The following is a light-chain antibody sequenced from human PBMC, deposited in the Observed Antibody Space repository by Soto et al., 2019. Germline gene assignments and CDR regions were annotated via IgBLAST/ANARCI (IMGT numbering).Light chain of an antibody. Sequence: IQITQAPSTLTASIGDRFTIAFRASHSISTWLEWYQQKPGKAPELLIYDASSFQSGVPSRYSGSGSGTEFTLTISSLQPGEFGTYYCQEYKSYTWSFGQGTKVDI. CDR3: QEYKSYTWS. CDR1: HSISTW. CDR2: DAS. J-gene: IGKJ1*01. V-gene: IGKV1-5*01.